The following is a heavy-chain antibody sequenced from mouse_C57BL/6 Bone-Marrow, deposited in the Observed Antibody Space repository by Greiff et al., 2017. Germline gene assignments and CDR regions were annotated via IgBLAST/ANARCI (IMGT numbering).Heavy chain of an antibody. CDR3: ARWNLYNSNHYGLAY. Sequence: VQLQQSDAELVKPGASVKISCTVSGYTFTDHTIHWMKQRPEQGLEWIGYIYPRDGSTKYNEKFKGKATLTADTSSSTAYMQLNSLTSEDSASYCCARWNLYNSNHYGLAYWGQGTLVTVSA. J-gene: IGHJ3*01. CDR1: GYTFTDHT. CDR2: IYPRDGST. V-gene: IGHV1-78*01. D-gene: IGHD2-5*01.